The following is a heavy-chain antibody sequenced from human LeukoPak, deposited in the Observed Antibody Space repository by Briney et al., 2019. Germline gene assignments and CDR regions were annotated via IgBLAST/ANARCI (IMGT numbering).Heavy chain of an antibody. V-gene: IGHV3-53*01. CDR1: GFTVSVFY. CDR3: ARDRLQYFDY. CDR2: IYVSGDT. D-gene: IGHD3-16*01. J-gene: IGHJ4*02. Sequence: GSLRLSCAASGFTVSVFYMSWVRQAPGKGLEWVSLIYVSGDTYYTDSVKGRFTISRDTSENTLYLQMNSLRVEDTAVYYCARDRLQYFDYWGQGTLVTVSS.